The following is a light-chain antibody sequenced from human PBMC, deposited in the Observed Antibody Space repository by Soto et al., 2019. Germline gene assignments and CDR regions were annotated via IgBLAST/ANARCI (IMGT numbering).Light chain of an antibody. CDR1: QSVSIW. J-gene: IGKJ1*01. CDR3: QQFNTSPWT. V-gene: IGKV1-5*03. CDR2: KSS. Sequence: DIQMTQSPSTLSAYEGDRVTISCRASQSVSIWLAWYQQKPGRAPKLLIYKSSILESGVPSRFSGSGSGTEFTLTISSLQPGDFATYYCQQFNTSPWTFGQGTKVDI.